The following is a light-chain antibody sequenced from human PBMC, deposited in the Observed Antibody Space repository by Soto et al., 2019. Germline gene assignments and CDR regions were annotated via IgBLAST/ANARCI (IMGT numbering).Light chain of an antibody. CDR2: DAS. V-gene: IGKV3-11*01. CDR3: QQRGNRPPWT. J-gene: IGKJ1*01. Sequence: IVMTQSPATLSFSPGETATLSCRASQSVVKYLVWYQQKPGQAPRLLIYDASNRATGIPARFSGSGSGTDVTLTISSLEPEDVAVYYCQQRGNRPPWTFGQGTKVDI. CDR1: QSVVKY.